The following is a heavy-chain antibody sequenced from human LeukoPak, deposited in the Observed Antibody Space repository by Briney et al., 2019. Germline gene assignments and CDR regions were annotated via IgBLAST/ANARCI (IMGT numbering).Heavy chain of an antibody. V-gene: IGHV3-48*01. Sequence: PGGSLRLSCAASGFTFSSYSMNWVRQAPGKGLEWVSYISSSSSTIYYADSVKGRFTISRDNSKNTLYLQMNSLRAEDTAVYYCARDRLRWGHGQVDYFDYWGQGTLVTVSS. CDR1: GFTFSSYS. D-gene: IGHD2-21*01. CDR3: ARDRLRWGHGQVDYFDY. J-gene: IGHJ4*02. CDR2: ISSSSSTI.